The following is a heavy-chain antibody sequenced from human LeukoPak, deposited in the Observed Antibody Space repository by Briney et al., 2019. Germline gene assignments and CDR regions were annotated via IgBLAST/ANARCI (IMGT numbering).Heavy chain of an antibody. CDR3: ARGPPYDSRPGYFDY. CDR1: GFTFSSYS. CDR2: ISSSSSYI. V-gene: IGHV3-21*01. D-gene: IGHD3-22*01. Sequence: GGSLRLSCAASGFTFSSYSMNWVRQSPGKGLEWVSSISSSSSYIYYADSVKGRFTISRDNAKNSLYLQMNSLRAEGTAVYYCARGPPYDSRPGYFDYWGQGTLVTVSS. J-gene: IGHJ4*02.